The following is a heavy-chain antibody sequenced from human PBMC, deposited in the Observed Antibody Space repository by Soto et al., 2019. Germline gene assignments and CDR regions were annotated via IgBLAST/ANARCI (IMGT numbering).Heavy chain of an antibody. CDR2: IIPIIGTA. CDR3: ARAQTPTEIDY. V-gene: IGHV1-69*05. CDR1: GGTFSSYA. J-gene: IGHJ4*02. Sequence: GASVKVSCKASGGTFSSYAISWVRQAPGQGLEWMGGIIPIIGTANYAQKFQGRVTMTTDKSTNTAYMELRSLRSDDTAVYYCARAQTPTEIDYGGQETLVT. D-gene: IGHD4-4*01.